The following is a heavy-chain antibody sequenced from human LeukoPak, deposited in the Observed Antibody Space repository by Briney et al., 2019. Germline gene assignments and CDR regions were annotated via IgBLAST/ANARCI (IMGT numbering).Heavy chain of an antibody. D-gene: IGHD1-26*01. CDR1: GGSISISDYY. J-gene: IGHJ4*02. Sequence: SETLSLTCIVSGGSISISDYYWGWIRQPPGKGLEWIGSISYSGTYYNPSPKSRLTISVDTPKNQFSLTLTSVAAADTAVYYCARRTSSPVGAIDYWGQGTLVTVSS. CDR2: ISYSGT. V-gene: IGHV4-39*01. CDR3: ARRTSSPVGAIDY.